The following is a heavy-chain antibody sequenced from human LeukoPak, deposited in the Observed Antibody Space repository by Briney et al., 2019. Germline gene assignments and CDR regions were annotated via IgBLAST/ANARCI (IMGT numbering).Heavy chain of an antibody. V-gene: IGHV3-23*01. CDR3: AKVSGIMITFGGVIVSPGFDY. CDR1: GFTFSSYA. D-gene: IGHD3-16*02. Sequence: PGGSLRLSCAASGFTFSSYAMSWVRQAPGKGLEWVSAISGSGGSPYYADSVKGRFTISRDNSKNTPYLQMNSLRAEDTAVYYCAKVSGIMITFGGVIVSPGFDYWGQGTLVTVSS. J-gene: IGHJ4*02. CDR2: ISGSGGSP.